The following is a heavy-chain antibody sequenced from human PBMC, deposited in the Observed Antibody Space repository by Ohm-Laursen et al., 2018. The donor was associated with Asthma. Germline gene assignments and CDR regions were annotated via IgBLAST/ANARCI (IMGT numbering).Heavy chain of an antibody. Sequence: TLSLTCTVSGGTISSGGHYWNWIRQEPGKGLEWIGNIYDSGMTYYKASLKSRITISVDSSKNQLSLKLTSVTAADTAVYYCARGRYCSGGRCYKDSWGQGTLVTVSS. J-gene: IGHJ4*02. D-gene: IGHD2-15*01. CDR1: GGTISSGGHY. CDR3: ARGRYCSGGRCYKDS. V-gene: IGHV4-31*03. CDR2: IYDSGMT.